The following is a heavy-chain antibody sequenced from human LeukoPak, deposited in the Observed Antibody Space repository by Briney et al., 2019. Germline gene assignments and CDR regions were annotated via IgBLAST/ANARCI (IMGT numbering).Heavy chain of an antibody. Sequence: VPSVTLSFTASGHTFTGYYMHWVRQAPGQGLEWMGCISAYNSNTNYAQKLQGRVTITTDTSTSTAYMELRSLRSDDTAVYYCARSLNYYDSSGLNLGMDVWGQGTTVTVSS. CDR3: ARSLNYYDSSGLNLGMDV. CDR1: GHTFTGYY. V-gene: IGHV1-18*04. J-gene: IGHJ6*02. CDR2: ISAYNSNT. D-gene: IGHD3-22*01.